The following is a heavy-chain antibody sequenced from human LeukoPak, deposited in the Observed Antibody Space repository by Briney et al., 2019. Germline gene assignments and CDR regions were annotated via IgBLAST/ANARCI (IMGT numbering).Heavy chain of an antibody. V-gene: IGHV3-48*04. CDR1: GFTFSSYA. CDR3: AKSIAARLDAFDI. CDR2: ISSSGSTI. J-gene: IGHJ3*02. D-gene: IGHD6-6*01. Sequence: GGSLRLSCAASGFTFSSYAMNWVRQAPGRGLEWVSYISSSGSTIYYADSVKGRFTISRDNAKNTLYLQMNSLRAEDTAVYYCAKSIAARLDAFDIWGQGTMVTVSS.